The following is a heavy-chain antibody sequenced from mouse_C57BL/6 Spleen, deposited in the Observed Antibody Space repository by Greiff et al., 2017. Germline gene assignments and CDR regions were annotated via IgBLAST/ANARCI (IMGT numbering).Heavy chain of an antibody. CDR2: INPSTGGT. D-gene: IGHD1-1*01. Sequence: VHVKQSGPELVKPGASVKISCKASGYSFTGYYMNWVKQSPEKSLEWIGEINPSTGGTTYNQKFKAKATLTVDKSSSTAYMQLKSLTSEDSAVYYCARKGGYCGSSHWYFDVWGTGTTVTVSS. V-gene: IGHV1-42*01. J-gene: IGHJ1*03. CDR3: ARKGGYCGSSHWYFDV. CDR1: GYSFTGYY.